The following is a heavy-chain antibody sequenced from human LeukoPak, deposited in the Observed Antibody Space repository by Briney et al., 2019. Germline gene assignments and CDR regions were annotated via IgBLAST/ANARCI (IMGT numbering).Heavy chain of an antibody. CDR3: ARGCLWFGELWANWFDP. CDR2: INPSGST. V-gene: IGHV4-34*01. J-gene: IGHJ5*02. D-gene: IGHD3-10*01. Sequence: PSETLSLTCAVYGGSLSGYYWSWIRQPPGKGLEWIGEINPSGSTNYNPSLKSRVTISVDTSKNQFSLKLSSVTAADTAVYYCARGCLWFGELWANWFDPWGQGTLVTVSS. CDR1: GGSLSGYY.